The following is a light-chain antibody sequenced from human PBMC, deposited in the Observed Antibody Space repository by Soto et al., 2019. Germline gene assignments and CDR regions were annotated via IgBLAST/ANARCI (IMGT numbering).Light chain of an antibody. CDR2: EGT. J-gene: IGLJ1*01. CDR1: TSDVGGYNL. Sequence: QSVLTQPASVSESPGQSITISCSGTTSDVGGYNLVSWYQQHTAKAPKLLIYEGTQRPSGVSSRFSGSKSGNTASLTISGLQAEDEADYYCCSYASSSSYVFGTGTKVTV. V-gene: IGLV2-23*01. CDR3: CSYASSSSYV.